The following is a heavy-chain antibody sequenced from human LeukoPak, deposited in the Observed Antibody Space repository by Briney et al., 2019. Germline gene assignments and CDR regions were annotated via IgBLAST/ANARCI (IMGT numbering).Heavy chain of an antibody. CDR1: GGSISSGGYY. J-gene: IGHJ4*02. Sequence: PSQTLSLTCTVSGGSISSGGYYWSWVRQHPEQGLEWIGYIYYSGTAYYNPSLKSRVTMSVDTSKNQFSLKLDSVTAADTAVYYCARFSNDHGVKSDYWGQGTLVTVSS. CDR2: IYYSGTA. D-gene: IGHD4-17*01. CDR3: ARFSNDHGVKSDY. V-gene: IGHV4-31*03.